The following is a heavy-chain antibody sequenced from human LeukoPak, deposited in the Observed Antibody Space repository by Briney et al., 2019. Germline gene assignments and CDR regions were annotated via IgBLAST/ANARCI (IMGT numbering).Heavy chain of an antibody. CDR2: IFYSGST. Sequence: SETLSLTCTVSGYSISSGYYWGWIRQSPGKGLEWIGTIFYSGSTYYNPSLKSRVTISIDTSKNQFSLKLRSVTAADTAVYYCARIPVLLWFGELLYYFDYWGQGTLVTVSS. D-gene: IGHD3-10*01. J-gene: IGHJ4*02. V-gene: IGHV4-38-2*02. CDR1: GYSISSGYY. CDR3: ARIPVLLWFGELLYYFDY.